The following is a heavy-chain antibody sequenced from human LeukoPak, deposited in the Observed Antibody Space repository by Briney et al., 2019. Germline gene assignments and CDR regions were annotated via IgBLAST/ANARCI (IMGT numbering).Heavy chain of an antibody. CDR2: IYYSGST. CDR1: GDSISSGGYY. V-gene: IGHV4-61*08. D-gene: IGHD1-26*01. Sequence: SETLSLTCTISGDSISSGGYYWSWIRQHPGKGLVWIGYIYYSGSTNYNPSLKSRVTISVDTSRNQFSLKLSSVTAADTAVYYCARGGTVRNGMDVWGQGTTVTVSS. J-gene: IGHJ6*02. CDR3: ARGGTVRNGMDV.